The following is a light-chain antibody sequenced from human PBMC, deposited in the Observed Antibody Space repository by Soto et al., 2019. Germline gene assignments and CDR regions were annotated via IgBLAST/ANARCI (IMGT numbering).Light chain of an antibody. Sequence: DIVLTQSPGTLSLSPGERATLSCRASQSVSGSYLAWYQQKPGQAPRLLIYGASSRATGIPDRFSGDGSGTEFTLTISRLEPEDFVVYYCQHYGTSPTWTFGQGTKVEVK. J-gene: IGKJ1*01. CDR1: QSVSGSY. CDR2: GAS. V-gene: IGKV3-20*01. CDR3: QHYGTSPTWT.